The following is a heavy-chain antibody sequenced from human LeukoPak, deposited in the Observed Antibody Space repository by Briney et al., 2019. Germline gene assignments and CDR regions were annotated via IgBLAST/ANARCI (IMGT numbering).Heavy chain of an antibody. V-gene: IGHV3-30-3*01. J-gene: IGHJ4*02. CDR1: GFTFSSYA. D-gene: IGHD4-17*01. CDR3: ARDQDGYYYFDY. Sequence: GGSLRLSCAASGFTFSSYAMHWVRQAPGKGLEWVAVISYDGSNKYYADSVKGRFTISRDNSKNTLYLQMNSLRAEDTAVYYCARDQDGYYYFDYWGQGTLVTVSS. CDR2: ISYDGSNK.